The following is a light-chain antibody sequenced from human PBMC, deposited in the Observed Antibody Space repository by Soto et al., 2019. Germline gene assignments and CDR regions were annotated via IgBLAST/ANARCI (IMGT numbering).Light chain of an antibody. CDR2: GDT. J-gene: IGLJ2*01. CDR1: SSNIGAGYD. Sequence: QSVLTQPPSVSGGPGQRVTISCTGSSSNIGAGYDVHWYQHLPGTGPKLLIYGDTNRPSGVPDRFSGSKSGTSASLAITGLQSEDEADYYCQSYDSSLSGHVVFGGGTKLTVL. CDR3: QSYDSSLSGHVV. V-gene: IGLV1-40*01.